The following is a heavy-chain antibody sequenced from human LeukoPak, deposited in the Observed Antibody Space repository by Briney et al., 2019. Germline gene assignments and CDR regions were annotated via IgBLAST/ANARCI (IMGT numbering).Heavy chain of an antibody. CDR2: INPNSGGT. D-gene: IGHD1-26*01. Sequence: ASVKVSCKASGYTFTGYYMHWVRQAPGQGLEWMGRINPNSGGTNYAQKFQGRVTMTRDTSISTAYMELSRLRSDDTAVYYCASSQGRYSGSYGTYDAFDIWGQGTMVTVSS. CDR3: ASSQGRYSGSYGTYDAFDI. V-gene: IGHV1-2*06. J-gene: IGHJ3*02. CDR1: GYTFTGYY.